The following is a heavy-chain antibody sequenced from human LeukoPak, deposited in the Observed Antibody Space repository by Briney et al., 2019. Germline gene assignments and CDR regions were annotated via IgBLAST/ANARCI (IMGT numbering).Heavy chain of an antibody. Sequence: SETLSLTCAVYGGSFSGYYWSWIRQPPGKGLEWIGEINHSGSTNYNPSLKSRVTISVDTSKNQFSLKLSSVTAADTAVYYCARRNRITMIVVVIRGPFDPWGQGTLVTASS. J-gene: IGHJ5*02. CDR2: INHSGST. CDR1: GGSFSGYY. D-gene: IGHD3-22*01. V-gene: IGHV4-34*01. CDR3: ARRNRITMIVVVIRGPFDP.